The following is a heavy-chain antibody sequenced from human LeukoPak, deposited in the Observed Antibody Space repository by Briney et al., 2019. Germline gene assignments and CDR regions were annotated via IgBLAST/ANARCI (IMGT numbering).Heavy chain of an antibody. CDR1: GGSISSSSYY. CDR3: ARRDTYYDFLD. D-gene: IGHD3-3*01. CDR2: IYYSGST. Sequence: PSETLSLTCTVSGGSISSSSYYWGWIRQPPGKGLEWIGSIYYSGSTYYNPSLKSRVTISVDTSKNQSSLKLSSVTAADTAVYYCARRDTYYDFLDWGQGTLVTVSS. V-gene: IGHV4-39*01. J-gene: IGHJ4*02.